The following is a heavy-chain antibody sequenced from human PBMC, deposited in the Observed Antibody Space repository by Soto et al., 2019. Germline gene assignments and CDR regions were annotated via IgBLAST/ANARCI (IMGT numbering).Heavy chain of an antibody. V-gene: IGHV3-21*01. D-gene: IGHD2-15*01. J-gene: IGHJ5*02. CDR2: ISSSSSYI. CDR3: ATLRGYCSGSSCMNWFDP. Sequence: EVQLVESGGGLVKPGGSLRLSCAASGFTFSSYSMNWVRQAPGKGLEWVSSISSSSSYIYYADSVKGRFTISRDNAKNSLYLQMNSLRAEDTAVYYCATLRGYCSGSSCMNWFDPWGQGTLVTVSS. CDR1: GFTFSSYS.